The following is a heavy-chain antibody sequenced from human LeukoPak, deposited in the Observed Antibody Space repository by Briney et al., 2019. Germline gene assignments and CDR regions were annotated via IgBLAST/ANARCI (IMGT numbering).Heavy chain of an antibody. Sequence: TGRSLRLSCAASRLSISSYAMHWVRQAPGKGLEWVAVIWYDGSNKYYADFVKGRFTVSRDNSKNTLYLQMDSLRGEDTAVYYCARDVHESLDMWGQGTMVTVSS. CDR2: IWYDGSNK. CDR1: RLSISSYA. CDR3: ARDVHESLDM. D-gene: IGHD1-1*01. J-gene: IGHJ3*02. V-gene: IGHV3-33*01.